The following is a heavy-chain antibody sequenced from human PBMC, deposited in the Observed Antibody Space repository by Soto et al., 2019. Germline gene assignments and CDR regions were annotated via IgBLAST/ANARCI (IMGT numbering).Heavy chain of an antibody. CDR2: ISYDGSEK. Sequence: QVQLVESGGGVVQPGTSLRLSCAASGFKFRFFAMHWVRQAPGKGLEWVAVISYDGSEKYYADSVKGRFSISRDNSKNTLTLQMNSLRPDDTAVYFCAKALGELSPESYDYWGQGTLITVSS. D-gene: IGHD3-16*02. CDR1: GFKFRFFA. V-gene: IGHV3-30*18. J-gene: IGHJ4*02. CDR3: AKALGELSPESYDY.